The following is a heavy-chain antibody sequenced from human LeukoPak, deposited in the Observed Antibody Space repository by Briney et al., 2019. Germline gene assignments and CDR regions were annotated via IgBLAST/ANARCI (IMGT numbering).Heavy chain of an antibody. CDR1: GGSISSYY. CDR2: IYYSGGT. Sequence: SETLSLTCTVSGGSISSYYWSWIRQPPGKGLEWIGYIYYSGGTNYNPSLKSRVTISVDTSKNQFSLKLSSVTAAGTAVYYCARAVAGGDDAFDIWGQGTMVTVSS. D-gene: IGHD6-19*01. V-gene: IGHV4-59*01. J-gene: IGHJ3*02. CDR3: ARAVAGGDDAFDI.